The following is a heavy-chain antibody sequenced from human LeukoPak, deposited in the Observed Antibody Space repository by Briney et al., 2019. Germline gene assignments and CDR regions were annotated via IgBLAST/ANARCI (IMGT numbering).Heavy chain of an antibody. CDR2: IYSSGST. V-gene: IGHV4-59*01. D-gene: IGHD2-15*01. CDR1: GGSITTYY. CDR3: ARDLGGGSFAPAPWFDP. J-gene: IGHJ5*02. Sequence: SETLSLTCTVSGGSITTYYWSWIRQPPGKGLEWIGYIYSSGSTNYNPSLKSRVTISLDTSKNHFSPKVSSVTAADTAVYYCARDLGGGSFAPAPWFDPWGQGTLVTVSS.